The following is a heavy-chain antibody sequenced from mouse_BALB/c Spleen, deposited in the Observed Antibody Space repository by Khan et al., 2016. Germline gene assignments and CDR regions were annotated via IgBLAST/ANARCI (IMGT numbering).Heavy chain of an antibody. CDR2: INTYSGES. CDR1: GYTFTNYG. V-gene: IGHV9-3-1*01. Sequence: QFPLVQSGPELKRPGKTVKISCKASGYTFTNYGINWVKQAPGKGLKWMGWINTYSGESTYDDDFKGRFAFSLETSANTAYLQINNLKNEDTATYFCARYRYYYGSSRYFDVWGAGTTVTVSS. J-gene: IGHJ1*01. D-gene: IGHD1-1*01. CDR3: ARYRYYYGSSRYFDV.